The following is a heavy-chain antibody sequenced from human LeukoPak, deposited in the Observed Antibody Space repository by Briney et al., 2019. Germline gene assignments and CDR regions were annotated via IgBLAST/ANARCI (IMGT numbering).Heavy chain of an antibody. CDR2: IKQDGSDK. CDR1: GFTLSDYY. V-gene: IGHV3-7*01. Sequence: PGGSLRLSCAASGFTLSDYYMSWVRQAPGKGLEWVANIKQDGSDKYYVDSVKGRFTISRDNAKNSLYLQMNSLRAEDTAVYYCATYSSAFSYWGQGTLVTVSS. CDR3: ATYSSAFSY. J-gene: IGHJ4*02. D-gene: IGHD6-19*01.